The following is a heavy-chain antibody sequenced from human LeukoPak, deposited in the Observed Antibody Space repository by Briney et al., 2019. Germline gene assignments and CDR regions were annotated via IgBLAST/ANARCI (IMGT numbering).Heavy chain of an antibody. CDR2: NNPNSGGT. J-gene: IGHJ6*03. CDR1: GYTFTGYY. V-gene: IGHV1-2*02. CDR3: ARRAYCGGDCFALYYYYYMDV. Sequence: ASVKVSCKASGYTFTGYYMHWVRQAPGQGLEWMGWNNPNSGGTNYAQKFQGRVTMTRDTSISTAYMELSRLRSDDTAVYYCARRAYCGGDCFALYYYYYMDVWGKGTTVTVSS. D-gene: IGHD2-21*02.